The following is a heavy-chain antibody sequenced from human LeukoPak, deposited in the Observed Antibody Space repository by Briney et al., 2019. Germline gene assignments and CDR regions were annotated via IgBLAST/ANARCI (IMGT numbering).Heavy chain of an antibody. D-gene: IGHD2-2*01. CDR2: IKQDGSEK. CDR1: GFTSSSYW. CDR3: ARDVYQLLGYNWFDP. Sequence: GGSLRLSCAASGFTSSSYWMSWVRQAPGKGLEWVANIKQDGSEKYYVDSVKGRFTISRDNAKNSLYLQMNSLRAEDTAVYYCARDVYQLLGYNWFDPWGQGTLVTVSS. J-gene: IGHJ5*02. V-gene: IGHV3-7*01.